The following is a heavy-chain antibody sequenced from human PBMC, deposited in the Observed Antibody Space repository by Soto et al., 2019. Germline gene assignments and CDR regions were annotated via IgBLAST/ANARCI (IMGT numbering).Heavy chain of an antibody. CDR2: ISYDGSNK. CDR3: AKDTSSSWLKDY. V-gene: IGHV3-30*18. J-gene: IGHJ4*02. Sequence: GGSLRLSCAASGFTFSSYGMHWVRQAPGKGLEWVAVISYDGSNKYYADSVKGRFTISRDNSKNTLYLQMNSLRAEDTAVYYCAKDTSSSWLKDYRGQGTLVTVSS. D-gene: IGHD6-13*01. CDR1: GFTFSSYG.